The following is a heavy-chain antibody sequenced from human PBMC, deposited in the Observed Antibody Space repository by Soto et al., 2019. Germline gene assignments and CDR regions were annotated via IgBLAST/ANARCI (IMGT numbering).Heavy chain of an antibody. V-gene: IGHV4-59*01. D-gene: IGHD3-22*01. Sequence: SETLSLTCTVSGGSIRSYYWSWIRQPPGKGLEWIGYIYYSGSTNYNPSLKSRVTISVDTSKNQFSLRLSSVTAADTAVYYCARTDHYYDVSGYAPDAFDIWGQGTMVTVS. CDR1: GGSIRSYY. CDR2: IYYSGST. CDR3: ARTDHYYDVSGYAPDAFDI. J-gene: IGHJ3*02.